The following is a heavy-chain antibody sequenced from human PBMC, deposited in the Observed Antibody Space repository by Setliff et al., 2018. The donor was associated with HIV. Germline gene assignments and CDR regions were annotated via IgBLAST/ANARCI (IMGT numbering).Heavy chain of an antibody. V-gene: IGHV4-39*07. Sequence: SETLSLTCTVSGGSITSSTYYWDWVRQPPGKGLEWIGSIFYSGSTYYNPSVKSRVTISIDTSKNQFSLRLSSVTAADTAVYYCARYCGGDCYPSAYYMDVWGKGTTVTVSS. CDR2: IFYSGST. J-gene: IGHJ6*03. CDR3: ARYCGGDCYPSAYYMDV. CDR1: GGSITSSTYY. D-gene: IGHD2-21*01.